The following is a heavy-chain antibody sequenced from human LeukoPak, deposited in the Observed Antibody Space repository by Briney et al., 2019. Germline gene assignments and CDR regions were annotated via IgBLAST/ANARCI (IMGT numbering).Heavy chain of an antibody. CDR3: ARDRGNDDFDI. J-gene: IGHJ3*02. V-gene: IGHV4-31*03. CDR2: IYYSGTT. Sequence: SETLSLTCTVSGGSISNGGYYWTWIRQHPGKGLGWIGHIYYSGTTYYSPSLKSRVTISVDTSKNQFSLKLTSVTAADTAVYYCARDRGNDDFDIWGQGTMVTVSS. D-gene: IGHD3-10*01. CDR1: GGSISNGGYY.